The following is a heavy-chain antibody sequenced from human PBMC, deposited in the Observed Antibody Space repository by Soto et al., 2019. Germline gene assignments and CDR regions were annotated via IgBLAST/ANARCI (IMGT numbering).Heavy chain of an antibody. J-gene: IGHJ6*04. CDR2: MNPNSGNT. D-gene: IGHD3-22*01. CDR3: AREAEPYDSSGYYYAGGPTDGMDV. V-gene: IGHV1-8*01. CDR1: GYTFTSYD. Sequence: QVQLVQSGAEVKKPGASVKVSCKASGYTFTSYDINWVRQATGQGLEWMGWMNPNSGNTGYAQKFQGRVTMTRNTSISTAYMELSSLRSEDTAVYYCAREAEPYDSSGYYYAGGPTDGMDVWGEGTTVTVSS.